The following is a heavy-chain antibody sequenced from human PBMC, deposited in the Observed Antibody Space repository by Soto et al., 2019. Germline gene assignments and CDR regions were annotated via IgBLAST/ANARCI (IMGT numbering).Heavy chain of an antibody. CDR2: ISYDGGKK. CDR1: GFTFTSSC. CDR3: AKVRFGRGILSNTMEV. Sequence: QVQLVESGGGVVQAGTSLRLSCAASGFTFTSSCMHWVRQAPGKGLEWVAVISYDGGKKYYGDFVRGRFTISRDNSNNTLYLEMKSLRVEDSAVYYCAKVRFGRGILSNTMEVWGQGTTVTVSS. D-gene: IGHD3-16*01. V-gene: IGHV3-30*18. J-gene: IGHJ6*02.